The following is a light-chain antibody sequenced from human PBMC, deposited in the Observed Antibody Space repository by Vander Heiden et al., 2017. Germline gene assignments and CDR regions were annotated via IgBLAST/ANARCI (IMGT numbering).Light chain of an antibody. V-gene: IGKV1-5*03. CDR2: KAS. Sequence: DIQMTQSPSTLSASVGDRVTITCRASQSISSWLAWYQQKPGKAPKLLIYKASSLESGVPSRFSGSGSGTEFILTISSLQPDDFATYYCQQYNSYLWTFGQGTKVEIK. J-gene: IGKJ1*01. CDR3: QQYNSYLWT. CDR1: QSISSW.